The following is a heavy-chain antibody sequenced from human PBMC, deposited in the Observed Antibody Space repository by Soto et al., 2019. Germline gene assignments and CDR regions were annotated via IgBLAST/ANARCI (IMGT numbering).Heavy chain of an antibody. CDR2: ISSDESTV. J-gene: IGHJ4*02. D-gene: IGHD2-21*02. Sequence: QVQLVESGGGLVKPGGSLRLSCVASGFTFRNYFMNWIRQAPGKGPEWLSYISSDESTVFYADSVKGRFTTARDNAKNSVYLQMNSLRAEDTGVYYCATLTAPGDYGGQGSLGTVSS. CDR1: GFTFRNYF. CDR3: ATLTAPGDY. V-gene: IGHV3-11*01.